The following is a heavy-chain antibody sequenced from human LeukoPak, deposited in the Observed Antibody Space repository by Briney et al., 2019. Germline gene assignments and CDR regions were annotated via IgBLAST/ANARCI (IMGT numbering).Heavy chain of an antibody. V-gene: IGHV4-34*01. CDR1: GFSFSGYY. J-gene: IGHJ6*01. Sequence: PAETLSLTCAVYGFSFSGYYWSWLRQPPGKGLEWVGEINHSGSNNYNPSFKSRVTISVDKTNNHSSLQLSSMTAADTAVYYCARGPRTTKWREQLDNYCGMDVWGQGTTVTLS. CDR3: ARGPRTTKWREQLDNYCGMDV. D-gene: IGHD6-13*01. CDR2: INHSGSN.